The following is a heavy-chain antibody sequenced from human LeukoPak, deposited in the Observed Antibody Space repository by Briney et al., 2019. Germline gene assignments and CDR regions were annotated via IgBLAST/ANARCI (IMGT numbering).Heavy chain of an antibody. J-gene: IGHJ4*02. D-gene: IGHD5-24*01. CDR3: ARDRPGDGYNSD. Sequence: GGSLRLSCAASGFTFSSYAMSWVRQAPGKGLEWVSTINENGGGTAYAASVRARFIISRDNSRSTLYLQINSLRAEDTAIYYCARDRPGDGYNSDWGQGTLVTVSS. CDR1: GFTFSSYA. CDR2: INENGGGT. V-gene: IGHV3-23*01.